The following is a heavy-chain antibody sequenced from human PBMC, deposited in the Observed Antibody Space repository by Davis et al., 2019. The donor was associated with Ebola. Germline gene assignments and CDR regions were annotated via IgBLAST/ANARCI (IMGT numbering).Heavy chain of an antibody. CDR3: ARGDRGYSYGIYYSYGMDV. CDR1: GYTVTGYY. V-gene: IGHV1-2*04. Sequence: ASVKVSCKASGYTVTGYYKHWVRQAPGQGLEWMGWINPNSGGTNYAQKFQGWVTMTRDTSISTAYMELSRLRSDDTAVYYCARGDRGYSYGIYYSYGMDVWGPGPTVTVSS. CDR2: INPNSGGT. J-gene: IGHJ6*02. D-gene: IGHD5-18*01.